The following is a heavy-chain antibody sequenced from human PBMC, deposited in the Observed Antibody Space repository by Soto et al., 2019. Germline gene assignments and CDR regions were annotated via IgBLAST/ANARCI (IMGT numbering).Heavy chain of an antibody. CDR1: GYTFTGYY. Sequence: ASVKVSCKASGYTFTGYYMHWVRQAPGQGLEWMGWINPNSGGTNYAQKFQGRVTMTRDTSISTAYMELSRLRSDDTAVYYCARASIAAAGLVGPDRYYYGMDVWGQGTTVTV. D-gene: IGHD6-13*01. CDR2: INPNSGGT. CDR3: ARASIAAAGLVGPDRYYYGMDV. V-gene: IGHV1-2*02. J-gene: IGHJ6*02.